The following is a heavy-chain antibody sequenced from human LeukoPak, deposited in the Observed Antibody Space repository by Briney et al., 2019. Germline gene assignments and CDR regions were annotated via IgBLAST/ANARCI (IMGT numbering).Heavy chain of an antibody. Sequence: GGSLRLSCAASGFTFSDYYMSWIRQAPGKGLEWISYISTSGSNIHYADSVKGRFTISRDNADNSVYLQINRLRDEDTAIYYCARAYGSGSYWFDYWGQGTLVTVSS. J-gene: IGHJ4*02. CDR2: ISTSGSNI. CDR3: ARAYGSGSYWFDY. CDR1: GFTFSDYY. D-gene: IGHD3-10*01. V-gene: IGHV3-11*04.